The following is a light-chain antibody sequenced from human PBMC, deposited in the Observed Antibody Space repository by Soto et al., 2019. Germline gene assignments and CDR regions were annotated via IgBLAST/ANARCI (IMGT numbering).Light chain of an antibody. Sequence: EIVLTQSPGTLYLSTGERVTLSCRASQTVSNTYLAWYQQRSGQAPKFLIYGASNRATGIPDRFSGSGSGTDFTLTISRLEPEDFAVYSCQQYGTLPPTFGGGTKVEI. J-gene: IGKJ4*01. V-gene: IGKV3-20*01. CDR1: QTVSNTY. CDR3: QQYGTLPPT. CDR2: GAS.